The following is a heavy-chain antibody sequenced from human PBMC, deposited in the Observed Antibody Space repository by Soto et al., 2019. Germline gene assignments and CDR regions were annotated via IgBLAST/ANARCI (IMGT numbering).Heavy chain of an antibody. CDR1: GGSISSGGYS. D-gene: IGHD3-22*01. V-gene: IGHV4-30-2*01. CDR2: IYHSGST. J-gene: IGHJ5*02. CDR3: ARALYYYDSSGYSPYNWFDP. Sequence: QLQLQESGSGLVKPSQTLSLTCAVSGGSISSGGYSWSWIRQPPGKGLEWIGYIYHSGSTYYNPSHKSRVTISVDRSKNQFSLKLSSVTAADTAVYYCARALYYYDSSGYSPYNWFDPWGQGTLVTVSS.